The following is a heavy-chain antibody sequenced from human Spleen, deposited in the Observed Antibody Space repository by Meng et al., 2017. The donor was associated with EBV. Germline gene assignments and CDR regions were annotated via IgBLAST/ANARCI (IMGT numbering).Heavy chain of an antibody. CDR1: GYTFRSYG. CDR3: ARPRVDDWFDP. D-gene: IGHD2-2*01. CDR2: INGGDGDT. Sequence: QVHLMQSGAEVKKPGVSVKVSCKAFGYTFRSYGIHWVRQVPGQGLEWMGRINGGDGDTKYSQKFQGRITITRDTSAYIGYMELTSLTFEDTAVYFCARPRVDDWFDPWGQGTLVTVSS. J-gene: IGHJ5*02. V-gene: IGHV1-3*01.